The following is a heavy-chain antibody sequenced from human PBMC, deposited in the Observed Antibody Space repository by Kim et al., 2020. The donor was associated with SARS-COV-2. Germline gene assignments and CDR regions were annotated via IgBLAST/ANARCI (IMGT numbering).Heavy chain of an antibody. CDR2: IYYSGST. CDR1: GGSISSYY. J-gene: IGHJ6*02. CDR3: ARQDSYCYGMDV. V-gene: IGHV4-59*08. Sequence: SENLSLTCTVSGGSISSYYWSWIRQPPGKGLEWIGYIYYSGSTTYNPSLKSRVTISVDTSKNQFSLRLSSVTAADTAFYYCARQDSYCYGMDVWGQGTTVTVSS.